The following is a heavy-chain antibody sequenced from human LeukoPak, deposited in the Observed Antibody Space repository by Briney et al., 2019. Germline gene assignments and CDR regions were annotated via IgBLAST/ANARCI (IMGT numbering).Heavy chain of an antibody. CDR2: IIPIFGTA. Sequence: GASVKVSCKASGGTFSSYAISWVRQAPGRGLEWMGGIIPIFGTANYAQKFQGRVTITADESTSTAYMELSSLRSEDTAVYYCAISPYYCGGDCNYYYGMDVWGQGTTVTVSS. V-gene: IGHV1-69*13. D-gene: IGHD2-21*02. J-gene: IGHJ6*02. CDR3: AISPYYCGGDCNYYYGMDV. CDR1: GGTFSSYA.